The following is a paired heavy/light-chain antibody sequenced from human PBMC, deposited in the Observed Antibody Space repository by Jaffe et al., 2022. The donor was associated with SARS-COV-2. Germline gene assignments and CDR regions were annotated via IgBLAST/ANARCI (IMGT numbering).Light chain of an antibody. CDR3: QQYGSSIT. CDR1: QSVSNSY. J-gene: IGKJ4*01. CDR2: LAS. Sequence: EIVLTQSPGTLSLSPGERATLSCRASQSVSNSYLAWYQQKPGQAPRLLIYLASSRATDIPDRFSGSGSGTDFTLTISRLEPEDFAVYYCQQYGSSITFGGGTKVEIK. V-gene: IGKV3-20*01.
Heavy chain of an antibody. CDR2: ITSSGGAK. J-gene: IGHJ5*02. CDR3: ARNGGTFDP. V-gene: IGHV3-11*01. Sequence: HVQLVESGGGLVKPGGSLRLSCAASGFTLSDYDMTWIRQAPGKGLEWVSKITSSGGAKYYSDSVRGRFTISRDTAKNSLYLEMNTLRVDDTAVYYCARNGGTFDPWGQGTLVTVSS. CDR1: GFTLSDYD.